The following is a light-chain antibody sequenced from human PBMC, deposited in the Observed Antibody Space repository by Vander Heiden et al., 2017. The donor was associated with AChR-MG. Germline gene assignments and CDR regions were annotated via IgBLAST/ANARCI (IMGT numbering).Light chain of an antibody. CDR1: NIGSKS. V-gene: IGLV3-21*02. Sequence: SYVLPQPPSVSVAPGQTARITCGGNNIGSKSVHWYQQKPGQAPVLVVYDDSDRPSGIPERFSGSNSGNTATLTISRVEAGDEADYYCQVWDNSSDHAVFGGGTQLTVV. J-gene: IGLJ7*01. CDR3: QVWDNSSDHAV. CDR2: DDS.